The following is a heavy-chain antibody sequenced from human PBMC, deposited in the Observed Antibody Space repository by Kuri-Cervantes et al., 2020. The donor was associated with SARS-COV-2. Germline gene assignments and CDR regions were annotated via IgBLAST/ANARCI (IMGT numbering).Heavy chain of an antibody. CDR2: ISYDGSNK. V-gene: IGHV3-30*09. D-gene: IGHD1-26*01. Sequence: GESLKISCAASGFTFSSYAMHWARQAPGKGLEWVAVISYDGSNKYYADSVKGRFAISRDNSKNTLYLQMNSLRAEDTAVYYCARDREGTIFDYWGRGTLVTVSS. CDR3: ARDREGTIFDY. J-gene: IGHJ4*02. CDR1: GFTFSSYA.